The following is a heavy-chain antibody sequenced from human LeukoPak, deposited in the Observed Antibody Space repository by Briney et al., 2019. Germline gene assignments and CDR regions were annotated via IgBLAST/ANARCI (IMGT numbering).Heavy chain of an antibody. D-gene: IGHD1-26*01. CDR3: ARGVEEWEQGDY. J-gene: IGHJ4*02. V-gene: IGHV3-30*04. CDR1: GFTFSSYA. CDR2: ISYDGSNK. Sequence: GGSLRLSCAASGFTFSSYAMHWVRQAPGKGVEWVAVISYDGSNKYYADSVKGRFTISRDNSKNTLYLQMNSLRAEDTAVYYCARGVEEWEQGDYWGQGTLVTVSS.